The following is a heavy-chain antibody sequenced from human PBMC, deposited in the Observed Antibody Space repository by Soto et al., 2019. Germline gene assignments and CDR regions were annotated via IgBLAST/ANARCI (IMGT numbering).Heavy chain of an antibody. CDR2: INHSGST. Sequence: PSETLSLTFAVYGGSFSGYYWSWIRQPPGKGREWMGEINHSGSTNYNPSLKSRVTISVDTSKNQSSLKLSSVTAADTAVYYCARGGRRRFLEWLSGNWFDPWGQGTLVTVS. J-gene: IGHJ5*02. V-gene: IGHV4-34*01. D-gene: IGHD3-3*01. CDR3: ARGGRRRFLEWLSGNWFDP. CDR1: GGSFSGYY.